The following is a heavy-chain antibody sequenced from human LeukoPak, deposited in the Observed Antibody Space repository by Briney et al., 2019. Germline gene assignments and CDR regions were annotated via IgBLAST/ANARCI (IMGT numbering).Heavy chain of an antibody. Sequence: GASVKVSCKASAYTFTHYGISWVRQAPGQGLEWMGWISAYNGNTSNAQKFQGRVTLTTDTSTSTAYMELRSLRSDDTAIYYCARDSPVEYYYDSSGSTRFDPWGQGTLVTVSS. CDR2: ISAYNGNT. D-gene: IGHD3-22*01. CDR1: AYTFTHYG. J-gene: IGHJ5*02. V-gene: IGHV1-18*01. CDR3: ARDSPVEYYYDSSGSTRFDP.